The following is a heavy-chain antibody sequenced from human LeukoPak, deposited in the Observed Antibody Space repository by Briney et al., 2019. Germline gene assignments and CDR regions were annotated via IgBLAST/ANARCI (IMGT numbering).Heavy chain of an antibody. D-gene: IGHD5-18*01. CDR1: GFTFSSYA. Sequence: GGSLRLPCAASGFTFSSYAMSWVRQAPGKGLEWVSAISGSGGSTYYADSVKGRFTISRDNSKNTLYLQMNSLRAEDTAVYYCAKEPRNAGRIQLWFSGDAFDIWGQGTMVTVSS. CDR2: ISGSGGST. CDR3: AKEPRNAGRIQLWFSGDAFDI. J-gene: IGHJ3*02. V-gene: IGHV3-23*01.